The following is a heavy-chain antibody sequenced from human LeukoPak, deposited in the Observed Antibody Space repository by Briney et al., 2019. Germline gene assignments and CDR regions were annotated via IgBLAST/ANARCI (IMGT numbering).Heavy chain of an antibody. D-gene: IGHD3-22*01. CDR2: ISRTSTYI. Sequence: PGGSLRLSCAASGFRFDPHDLIWVRQAPGKGLECVAYISRTSTYIYYEDSVKGRFTISRDNAKNLVHLQMNSLRAEDTAVYFCARDSRKAGYYSEFWGQGTVVTVSS. CDR1: GFRFDPHD. V-gene: IGHV3-21*01. J-gene: IGHJ4*02. CDR3: ARDSRKAGYYSEF.